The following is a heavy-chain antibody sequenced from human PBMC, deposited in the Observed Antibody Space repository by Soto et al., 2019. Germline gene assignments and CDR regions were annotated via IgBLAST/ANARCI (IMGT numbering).Heavy chain of an antibody. CDR2: IYYSGST. CDR1: GGSISSSSYY. Sequence: QLQLQESGPGLVKPSETLSLTCTVSGGSISSSSYYWGWIRQPPGKGLEWIGSIYYSGSTYYNPSLKSRVTISVDTSKNQFSLKLSSVTAADTAVYYCARHLLAPYDYIWGSYRYSPSFDYWGQGTLVTVSS. J-gene: IGHJ4*02. CDR3: ARHLLAPYDYIWGSYRYSPSFDY. D-gene: IGHD3-16*02. V-gene: IGHV4-39*01.